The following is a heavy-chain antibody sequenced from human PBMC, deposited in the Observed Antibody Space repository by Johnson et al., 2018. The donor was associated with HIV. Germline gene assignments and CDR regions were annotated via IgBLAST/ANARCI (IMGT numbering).Heavy chain of an antibody. D-gene: IGHD1-26*01. Sequence: VQLVESGGGVVRPGGSLRLSCAASGFTVSSNYMSWVRQAPGKGLEWVSVIYSGGSTYYADSVKGRFTISRDNSKNTLYLQMNSLRAEDTAVYYCAKDLFTEREDDVFDVWGQGTMVTVSS. CDR2: IYSGGST. V-gene: IGHV3-66*01. CDR3: AKDLFTEREDDVFDV. CDR1: GFTVSSNY. J-gene: IGHJ3*01.